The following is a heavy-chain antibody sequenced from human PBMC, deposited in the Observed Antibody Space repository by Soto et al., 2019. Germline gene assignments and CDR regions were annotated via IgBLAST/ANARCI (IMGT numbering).Heavy chain of an antibody. J-gene: IGHJ4*02. Sequence: ASVKVSCKASGGTFSRYAITWVRQAPGQGLEWMGEIIPIFGTINYAQKFQGRVTITADEYTSTAFMELSSLRSDDTAVYYCARDWAPTVVTPPLVDTWGQGTLGTVAS. D-gene: IGHD4-17*01. CDR3: ARDWAPTVVTPPLVDT. CDR1: GGTFSRYA. V-gene: IGHV1-69*13. CDR2: IIPIFGTI.